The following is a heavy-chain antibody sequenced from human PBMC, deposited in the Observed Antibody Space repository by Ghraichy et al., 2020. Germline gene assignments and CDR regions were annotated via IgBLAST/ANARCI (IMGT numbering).Heavy chain of an antibody. V-gene: IGHV2-26*01. CDR2: IFSNDEK. CDR3: ARIRVDYDFTPYYFDY. CDR1: GFSLSNARMG. J-gene: IGHJ4*02. D-gene: IGHD3-3*01. Sequence: SGPTLVKPTETLTLTCTVSGFSLSNARMGVSWIRQPPGKALEWLAHIFSNDEKSYSTSLKSRLTISKDTSKSQVVLTMTNMDPVDTATYYCARIRVDYDFTPYYFDYWGQGTLVTVSS.